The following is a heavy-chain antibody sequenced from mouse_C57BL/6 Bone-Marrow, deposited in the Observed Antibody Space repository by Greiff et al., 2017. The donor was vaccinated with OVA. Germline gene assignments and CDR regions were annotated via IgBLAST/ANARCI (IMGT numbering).Heavy chain of an antibody. J-gene: IGHJ2*01. CDR3: TTFNYSNPYYFDY. Sequence: EVQLQQSGAELVRPGASVKLSCTASGFTITDDYMHWVKQRPEQGLEWIGWIDPENGDTEYASKFQGKATITVDTSSNTAYLQLSSLTSEDTAVYYCTTFNYSNPYYFDYWGQGTTLTVSS. V-gene: IGHV14-4*01. CDR1: GFTITDDY. D-gene: IGHD2-5*01. CDR2: IDPENGDT.